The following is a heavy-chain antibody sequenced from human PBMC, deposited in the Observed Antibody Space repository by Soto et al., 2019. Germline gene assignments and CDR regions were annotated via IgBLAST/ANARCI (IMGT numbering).Heavy chain of an antibody. V-gene: IGHV3-23*01. CDR3: AKVTKRAAAGRYEYYKYGMDV. J-gene: IGHJ6*02. D-gene: IGHD6-13*01. Sequence: GGSLRLSCAASGFAFSTYAMTWVRQAPGKGLEWVSVISGSGGSSYYADSVKGRFTISRDNSKNTLFLQMNGLRAEDTAVYYCAKVTKRAAAGRYEYYKYGMDVWGQGTTVTAP. CDR2: ISGSGGSS. CDR1: GFAFSTYA.